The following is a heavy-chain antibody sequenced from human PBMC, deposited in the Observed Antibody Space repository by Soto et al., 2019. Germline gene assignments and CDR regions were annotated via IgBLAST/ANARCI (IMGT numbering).Heavy chain of an antibody. CDR1: GFTFGIYV. D-gene: IGHD6-13*01. J-gene: IGHJ4*02. CDR2: ISGSGTSA. CDR3: AKGHAKCWYGALDY. V-gene: IGHV3-23*01. Sequence: EVQLLESGGGLVQPGGSLRLSCAASGFTFGIYVMAWVRQAPGKGLEWVSTISGSGTSAYYADSVKGRFSFSRDNSRYTVYLRMYSLGAEVTAIYACAKGHAKCWYGALDYWGQGSLVTVSS.